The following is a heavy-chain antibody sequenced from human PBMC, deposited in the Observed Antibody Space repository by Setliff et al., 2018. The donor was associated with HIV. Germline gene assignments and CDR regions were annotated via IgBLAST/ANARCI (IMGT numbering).Heavy chain of an antibody. J-gene: IGHJ6*03. CDR2: FYYSWNT. V-gene: IGHV4-39*07. Sequence: SETLSLTCTVSGGSISSSSYYWGWIRQPPGKGLEWIGSFYYSWNTHYNPSLKSRATISVDTSKNQFSLRLNSVTAADTAVYYCARGATLLPGYSDRWEYFYMDVWGKGTTVTVSS. D-gene: IGHD5-12*01. CDR3: ARGATLLPGYSDRWEYFYMDV. CDR1: GGSISSSSYY.